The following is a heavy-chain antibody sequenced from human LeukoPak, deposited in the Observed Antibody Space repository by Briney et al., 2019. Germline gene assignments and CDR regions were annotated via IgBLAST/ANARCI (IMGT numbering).Heavy chain of an antibody. CDR1: GGTFSSYA. Sequence: SVKVSCKASGGTFSSYAISWVRQAPGQGLEWMGGIIPIFGTANYAQKFQGRVTITADESTSTACMELSSLRSEDTAVYYCARVIIAARSYYYGMDVWGQGTTVTVSS. V-gene: IGHV1-69*13. CDR3: ARVIIAARSYYYGMDV. CDR2: IIPIFGTA. J-gene: IGHJ6*02. D-gene: IGHD6-6*01.